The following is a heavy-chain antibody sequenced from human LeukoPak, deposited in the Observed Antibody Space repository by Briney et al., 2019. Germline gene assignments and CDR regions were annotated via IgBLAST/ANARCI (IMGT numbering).Heavy chain of an antibody. Sequence: GGSLRHSCAASGFTVSSNYMSWVRQAPGKGLEWVSVIYSGGSTYYADSVKGRFTISRDNSKNTPYLQMNSLRAEDTAVYYCARVIAAAVTYYFDYWGQGTLVTVSS. CDR3: ARVIAAAVTYYFDY. J-gene: IGHJ4*02. D-gene: IGHD6-13*01. CDR1: GFTVSSNY. V-gene: IGHV3-53*01. CDR2: IYSGGST.